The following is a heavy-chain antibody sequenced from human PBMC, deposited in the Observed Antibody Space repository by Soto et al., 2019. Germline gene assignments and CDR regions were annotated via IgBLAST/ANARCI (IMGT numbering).Heavy chain of an antibody. CDR1: GFMFSSYG. CDR3: AKLVGGVKAIGANRNWFEP. D-gene: IGHD3-3*01. J-gene: IGHJ5*02. Sequence: SLRLSCAASGFMFSSYGMHWIRQSPGKVLEWVAVISHDGINNYYGDSVKGRCTVSRDNSNNTMFLQIDSLRPEDTAVYYCAKLVGGVKAIGANRNWFEPWGQSTLVTVSS. CDR2: ISHDGINN. V-gene: IGHV3-30*18.